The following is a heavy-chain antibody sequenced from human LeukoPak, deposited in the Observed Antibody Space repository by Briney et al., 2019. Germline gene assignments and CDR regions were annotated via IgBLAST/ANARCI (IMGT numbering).Heavy chain of an antibody. CDR3: AKDSGYSYGQPPHFDY. CDR1: GFAFSSYA. V-gene: IGHV3-23*01. Sequence: GGSLRLSCAASGFAFSSYAMSWVRQAPGKGLEWVSAISGSGGSIYYADSVKGRFTISRDNSKNTLYLQMNSLRAEDTAVYYCAKDSGYSYGQPPHFDYWGQGTLVTVSS. CDR2: ISGSGGSI. J-gene: IGHJ4*02. D-gene: IGHD5-18*01.